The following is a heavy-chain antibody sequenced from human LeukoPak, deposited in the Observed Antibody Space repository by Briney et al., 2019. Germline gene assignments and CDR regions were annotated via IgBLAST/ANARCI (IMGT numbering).Heavy chain of an antibody. J-gene: IGHJ4*02. CDR1: GGSINNSY. D-gene: IGHD6-13*01. CDR2: IYYSGST. CDR3: ARGLTTAGTIDY. Sequence: SETLSLTCFVAGGSINNSYWGWIRQPPGKGLECIGYIYYSGSTTYNPSLKTRLTISVHTSKNQFSLKLSSVTAADTAVYYCARGLTTAGTIDYWGQGTLVTVSS. V-gene: IGHV4-59*01.